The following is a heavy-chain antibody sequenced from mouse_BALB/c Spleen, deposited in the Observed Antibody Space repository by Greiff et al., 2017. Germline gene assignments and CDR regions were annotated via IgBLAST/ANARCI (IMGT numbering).Heavy chain of an antibody. CDR1: GYTFTSYT. V-gene: IGHV1-4*01. D-gene: IGHD2-1*01. CDR3: ASVYGNFYFDY. CDR2: INPSSGYT. J-gene: IGHJ2*01. Sequence: VQGVESGAELARPGASVKMSCKASGYTFTSYTMHWVKQRPGQGLEWIGYINPSSGYTNYNQKFKDKATLTADKSSSTAYMQLSSLTSEDSAVYHCASVYGNFYFDYWGQGTTLTVSS.